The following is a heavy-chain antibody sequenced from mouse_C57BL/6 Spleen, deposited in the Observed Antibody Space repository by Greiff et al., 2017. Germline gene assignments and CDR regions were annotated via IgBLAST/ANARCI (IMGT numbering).Heavy chain of an antibody. CDR1: GYTFTSYW. CDR3: ARSPSLLPFDY. CDR2: IDPSDSYT. V-gene: IGHV1-59*01. Sequence: QVQLQQPGAELVRPGTSVKLSCKASGYTFTSYWMHWVKQRPGQGLEWIGVIDPSDSYTNYNQKFKGKATLTVDTSSSTAYMQLSSLTSEDSAVYYCARSPSLLPFDYWGQGTTRTVSS. D-gene: IGHD1-1*01. J-gene: IGHJ2*01.